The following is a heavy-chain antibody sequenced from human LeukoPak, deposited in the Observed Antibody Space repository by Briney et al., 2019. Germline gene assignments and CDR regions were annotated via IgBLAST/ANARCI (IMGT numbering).Heavy chain of an antibody. CDR2: IIPIFGTA. Sequence: SVKVSCKASGGTFSSYAISWVRQAPGQGLEWMGGIIPIFGTANYAQKFQGRVTITADESTSTAYMELSSLRSEDTAVYYCASRIAAAGTPRKPSSMDYYYGMDVWGQGTTVTVSS. CDR1: GGTFSSYA. D-gene: IGHD6-13*01. V-gene: IGHV1-69*13. CDR3: ASRIAAAGTPRKPSSMDYYYGMDV. J-gene: IGHJ6*02.